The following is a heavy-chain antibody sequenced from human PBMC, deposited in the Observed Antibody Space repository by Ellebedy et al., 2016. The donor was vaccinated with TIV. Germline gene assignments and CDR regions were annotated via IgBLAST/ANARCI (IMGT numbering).Heavy chain of an antibody. Sequence: SETLSLTXTVSGGSISSGGYYWSWIRQHPGKGLEWIGYIYYSGSTYYNPSLKSRVTISVDTSKNQFSLKLSSVTAADTAVYYCARFPDYDFWSGPLGWFNPWGQGTLVTVSS. CDR2: IYYSGST. D-gene: IGHD3-3*01. CDR3: ARFPDYDFWSGPLGWFNP. V-gene: IGHV4-31*03. CDR1: GGSISSGGYY. J-gene: IGHJ5*02.